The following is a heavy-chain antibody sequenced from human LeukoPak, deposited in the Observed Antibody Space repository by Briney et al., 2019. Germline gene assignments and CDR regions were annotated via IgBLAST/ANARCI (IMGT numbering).Heavy chain of an antibody. D-gene: IGHD6-19*01. J-gene: IGHJ4*02. Sequence: GGSLRLSCAASGFTFSSYNMNWVRQAPGKGLEWVSSISSTSAYIYYADSVKGRFTISRDNANNSLYLQMNSLSAEDTAVYYCAKVTSSGWYSLDYWGQGTLVTVSS. V-gene: IGHV3-21*01. CDR1: GFTFSSYN. CDR2: ISSTSAYI. CDR3: AKVTSSGWYSLDY.